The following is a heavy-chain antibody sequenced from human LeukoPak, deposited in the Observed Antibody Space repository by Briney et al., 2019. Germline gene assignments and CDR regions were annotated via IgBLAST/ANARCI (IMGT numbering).Heavy chain of an antibody. CDR1: GYTFTGYF. D-gene: IGHD3-22*01. CDR3: ARDYDYYDSSYPFDP. Sequence: ASVKVSCKASGYTFTGYFMHWVRQAPGQGLEWMGWINPNTGGTISAQNFQGRVTMTRDTSTNTAYMELSRLRSDDTAVYYCARDYDYYDSSYPFDPWGQGTLVTVSS. V-gene: IGHV1-2*02. J-gene: IGHJ5*02. CDR2: INPNTGGT.